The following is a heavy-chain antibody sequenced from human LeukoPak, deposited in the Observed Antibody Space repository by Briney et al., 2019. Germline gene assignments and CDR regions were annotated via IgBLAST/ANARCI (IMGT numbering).Heavy chain of an antibody. Sequence: ASVKVSCKASGYTFTSYGISWVRQAPGQGLEWMGWISAYNGNTNYAQKLQGRVTMTTDTSTSTAYMELRSLRSDDTAVYYCARDLAHSGRTPLTYYYYGMDVWGQGTTVTVSS. CDR3: ARDLAHSGRTPLTYYYYGMDV. CDR1: GYTFTSYG. J-gene: IGHJ6*02. CDR2: ISAYNGNT. V-gene: IGHV1-18*01. D-gene: IGHD3-10*01.